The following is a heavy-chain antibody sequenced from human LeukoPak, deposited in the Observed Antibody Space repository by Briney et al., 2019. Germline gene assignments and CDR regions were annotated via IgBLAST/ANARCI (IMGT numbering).Heavy chain of an antibody. V-gene: IGHV1-18*01. J-gene: IGHJ3*02. D-gene: IGHD3-22*01. CDR2: ISAYNGNT. Sequence: SVKVSCKASGYTFTSYGISWVRQAPGQGLEWMGWISAYNGNTNYAQKLQGRVTMTTDTSTSTAYMELRSLRSDDTAVYYCARDEAADYYDSSGAADAFDIWGQGTMVTVSS. CDR1: GYTFTSYG. CDR3: ARDEAADYYDSSGAADAFDI.